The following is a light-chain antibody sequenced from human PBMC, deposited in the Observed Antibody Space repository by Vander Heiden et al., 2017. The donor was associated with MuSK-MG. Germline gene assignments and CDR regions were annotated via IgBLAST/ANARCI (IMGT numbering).Light chain of an antibody. CDR3: QTWGAGIRV. J-gene: IGLJ3*02. CDR2: VNSDGSH. CDR1: SGPSGYA. Sequence: QLVLTQSPSASASLGASVQLTCTLNSGPSGYALAWHQQQREKGPRYLMKVNSDGSHSKGDGIPDRFSGSSSGAERYLTIASRHSEDEADYYCQTWGAGIRVFGGGTKLTVL. V-gene: IGLV4-69*01.